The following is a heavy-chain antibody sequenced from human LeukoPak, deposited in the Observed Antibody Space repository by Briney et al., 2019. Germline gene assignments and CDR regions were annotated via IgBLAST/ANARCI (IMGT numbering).Heavy chain of an antibody. CDR2: ISGTNNKT. D-gene: IGHD5-12*01. J-gene: IGHJ5*01. CDR1: GFNFRSYA. Sequence: AGGSLRLSCAASGFNFRSYAMGWVRQAPGKGLEWVSGISGTNNKTYDADSVKGRFTISRGNSENTLYLQMNSLRAEDTAVYYCAKLRGYIYGEVDSWGQGTLVTVSS. CDR3: AKLRGYIYGEVDS. V-gene: IGHV3-23*01.